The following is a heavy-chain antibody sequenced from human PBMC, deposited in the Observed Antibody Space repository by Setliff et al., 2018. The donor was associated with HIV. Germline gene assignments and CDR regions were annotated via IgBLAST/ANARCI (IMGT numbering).Heavy chain of an antibody. CDR2: IYHNGFA. D-gene: IGHD3-3*01. CDR1: GDSITGRW. J-gene: IGHJ5*02. CDR3: ERCGNNFWSGLVGVRNWFDP. Sequence: PSETLSLTCTVSGDSITGRWLSWIRQPPGKGLEWTGNIYHNGFANYNPSFKSRVTIALDKSNNQISLKLSSVTAADTAVYYCERCGNNFWSGLVGVRNWFDPWGQGTLVTVSS. V-gene: IGHV4-59*11.